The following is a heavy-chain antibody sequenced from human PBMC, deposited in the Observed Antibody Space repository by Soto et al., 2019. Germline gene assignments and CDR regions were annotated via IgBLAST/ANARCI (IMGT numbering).Heavy chain of an antibody. CDR3: ARDRNQITGTFDY. CDR2: IIPIFGTA. D-gene: IGHD1-20*01. Sequence: SVKVSCKASGGTFSSYAISWVRQAPGQGLEWMGGIIPIFGTANYAQKFQGRVTITADESTSTAYMELSSLRSEDTAVYYCARDRNQITGTFDYWGQGTLVTVSS. CDR1: GGTFSSYA. V-gene: IGHV1-69*13. J-gene: IGHJ4*02.